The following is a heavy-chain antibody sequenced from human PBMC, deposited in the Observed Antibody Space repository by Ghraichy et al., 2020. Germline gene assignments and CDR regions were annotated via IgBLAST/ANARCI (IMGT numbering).Heavy chain of an antibody. CDR1: GFTFSSYA. CDR3: AKATSGSGPHDAFDI. J-gene: IGHJ3*02. D-gene: IGHD6-19*01. CDR2: ISGSGDST. V-gene: IGHV3-23*01. Sequence: GESLNISCVASGFTFSSYAMNWVRQAPGKGLDWVSVISGSGDSTYYADSVRGRFTISRDKSKNMLYLQMNSLRAEDTAVYYCAKATSGSGPHDAFDIWGQGTMVTVSS.